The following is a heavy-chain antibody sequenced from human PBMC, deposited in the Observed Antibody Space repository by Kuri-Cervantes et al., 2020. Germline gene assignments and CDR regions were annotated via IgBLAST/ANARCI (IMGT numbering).Heavy chain of an antibody. Sequence: KVSCKGSGYSFTSYWIGWVRLMPGKGLEWMGNIYPDDSDTRYSPSFQGQVTISADKSISTAYLQWSSLKASDTAMYYCARLGDSSGYYHDWFDPWGQGTLVTVSS. CDR2: IYPDDSDT. D-gene: IGHD3-22*01. CDR1: GYSFTSYW. V-gene: IGHV5-51*01. J-gene: IGHJ5*02. CDR3: ARLGDSSGYYHDWFDP.